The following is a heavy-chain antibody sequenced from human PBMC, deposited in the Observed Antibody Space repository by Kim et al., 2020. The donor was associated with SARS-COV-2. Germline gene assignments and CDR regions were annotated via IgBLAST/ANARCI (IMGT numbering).Heavy chain of an antibody. Sequence: VKGRFTISSDNAKNTLYRQMNSRRAEDTAVYYCARDSYDFWSGYYRGMDVWGQGTTVTVSS. D-gene: IGHD3-3*01. J-gene: IGHJ6*02. V-gene: IGHV3-74*01. CDR3: ARDSYDFWSGYYRGMDV.